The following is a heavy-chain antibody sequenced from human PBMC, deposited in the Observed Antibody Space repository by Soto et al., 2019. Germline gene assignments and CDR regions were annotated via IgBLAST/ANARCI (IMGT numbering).Heavy chain of an antibody. D-gene: IGHD6-25*01. V-gene: IGHV4-30-2*01. Sequence: ASETLSLTCAVSGGSISSGGYSCNWIRQPPGKGLEWIGYIYHSGSTYYNPSLKSRVTISVDRSKNQFSLKLSSVTAADTAVYYCASSHAGAHITAAVHWGQGTLVTVSS. CDR3: ASSHAGAHITAAVH. J-gene: IGHJ4*02. CDR2: IYHSGST. CDR1: GGSISSGGYS.